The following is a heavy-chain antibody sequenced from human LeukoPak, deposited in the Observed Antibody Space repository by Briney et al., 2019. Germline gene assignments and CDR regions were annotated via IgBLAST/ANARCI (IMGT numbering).Heavy chain of an antibody. V-gene: IGHV3-11*04. CDR1: GFTFSDYY. CDR2: ISTSGSTI. Sequence: GGSLRLSCAASGFTFSDYYMSWIRQAPGKGLEWVSYISTSGSTISYADSVKGRFTISRDNAKNSLYLQMNSLRADDTAVYYCARFAAGGSYYYYMDVWGKGTTVTVSS. CDR3: ARFAAGGSYYYYMDV. D-gene: IGHD6-25*01. J-gene: IGHJ6*03.